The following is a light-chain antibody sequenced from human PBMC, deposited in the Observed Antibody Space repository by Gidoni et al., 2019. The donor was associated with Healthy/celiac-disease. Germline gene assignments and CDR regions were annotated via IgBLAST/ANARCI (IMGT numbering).Light chain of an antibody. CDR1: QSVSSSY. V-gene: IGKV3-20*01. Sequence: EIVLPQSPGTLSLSPGERATLSCRASQSVSSSYLAWYQQKPGQAPRLLIYGASSRATGIPDRFSGSGSGTDFTLTISRLEPEDFAVYYCQQYGSSPPLTFXGXTKVEIK. J-gene: IGKJ4*01. CDR3: QQYGSSPPLT. CDR2: GAS.